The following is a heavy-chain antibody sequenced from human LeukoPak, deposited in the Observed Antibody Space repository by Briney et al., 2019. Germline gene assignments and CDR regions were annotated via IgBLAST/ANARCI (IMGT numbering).Heavy chain of an antibody. Sequence: GGSLRLSCAASGFTFSNYFMHWVRQAPGKGLVWVSRISGDGTTTMYADSVKGRFTISRDNAKNTLYLQMNSLRDEDTAVYYCARRVDATRWFDPWGQGTLVAVTS. D-gene: IGHD2-15*01. CDR2: ISGDGTTT. V-gene: IGHV3-74*03. CDR3: ARRVDATRWFDP. J-gene: IGHJ5*02. CDR1: GFTFSNYF.